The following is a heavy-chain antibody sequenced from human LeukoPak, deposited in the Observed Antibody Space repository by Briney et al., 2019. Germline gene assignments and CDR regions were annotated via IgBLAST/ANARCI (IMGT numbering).Heavy chain of an antibody. Sequence: KPSETLSLTCAVYGGSFSGYYWSWIRQPPGKGLEWIGEINHSGSTNYNPSLKSRVTISVDTSKNQFSLKLSSVTAADTAVYYCARRGVSRLDLQYSSSWENNYDDAFDIWGQGTMVTVSS. CDR1: GGSFSGYY. CDR2: INHSGST. J-gene: IGHJ3*02. CDR3: ARRGVSRLDLQYSSSWENNYDDAFDI. V-gene: IGHV4-34*01. D-gene: IGHD6-13*01.